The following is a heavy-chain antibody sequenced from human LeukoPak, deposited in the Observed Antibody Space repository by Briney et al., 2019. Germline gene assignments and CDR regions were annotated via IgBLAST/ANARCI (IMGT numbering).Heavy chain of an antibody. CDR1: GGTFSSYA. Sequence: ASVKVSCKASGGTFSSYAISWVRQAPGQGLEWMGGIIPIFGTANYAQKFQGRVTITAGESTSTAYMELSSLRSEDTAVYYCARDPEYSSSWYLRYWGQGTLVTVSS. CDR3: ARDPEYSSSWYLRY. D-gene: IGHD6-13*01. CDR2: IIPIFGTA. V-gene: IGHV1-69*01. J-gene: IGHJ4*02.